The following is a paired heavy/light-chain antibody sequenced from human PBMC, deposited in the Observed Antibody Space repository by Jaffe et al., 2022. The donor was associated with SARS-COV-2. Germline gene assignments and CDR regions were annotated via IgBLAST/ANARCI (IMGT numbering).Heavy chain of an antibody. CDR3: VGWGSEGSNF. V-gene: IGHV3-7*01. Sequence: EVQLVESGGDLVQPGGSLRLSCAASGFTFSSFWMSWVRQAPGKGLEWVAHIKEDGSEKYYVDSVRGRFTISRDNAKNSLYLQMNSLRAEDTAVYYCVGWGSEGSNFWGQGTLVTVSS. J-gene: IGHJ4*02. CDR1: GFTFSSFW. D-gene: IGHD3-10*01. CDR2: IKEDGSEK.
Light chain of an antibody. V-gene: IGKV2-30*01. Sequence: VVMTQSPLSLPVTLGQPASISCRSSQSLVYSDGNTRLYWFQQRPGQSPRRLIYKVSDRDSGVPDRFSGSGSGTDFTLKISRVEAEDVGIYYCMQSTRWPHTFGQGTKLEIK. CDR3: MQSTRWPHT. CDR1: QSLVYSDGNTR. CDR2: KVS. J-gene: IGKJ2*01.